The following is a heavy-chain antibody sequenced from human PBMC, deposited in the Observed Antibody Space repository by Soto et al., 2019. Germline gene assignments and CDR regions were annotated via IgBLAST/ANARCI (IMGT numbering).Heavy chain of an antibody. J-gene: IGHJ5*02. D-gene: IGHD1-1*01. CDR2: IYYSGST. CDR1: GGSISIGGFY. CDR3: ARESNWNWFSP. Sequence: RLQESGPGLVKPSQTLSLTCTVSGGSISIGGFYWSWIRQHPGKGLEWIGYIYYSGSTSYNPSLKSRVIISVDTSKNQFSLKLSSVTAADTAVYYCARESNWNWFSPWGQGTLVTVSS. V-gene: IGHV4-31*03.